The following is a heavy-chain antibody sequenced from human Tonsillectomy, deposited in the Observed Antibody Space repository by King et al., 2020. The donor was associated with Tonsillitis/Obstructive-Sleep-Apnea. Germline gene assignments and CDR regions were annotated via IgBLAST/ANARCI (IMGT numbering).Heavy chain of an antibody. Sequence: VQLVESGAEVKKPGASVKVSCKASGYTFTSYYMHWVRQAPGQGLEWVGIINPSGGSTSYAQNFQGGVTMTRETSTSTVYMELSSLRSEDTAVYYCARDPYCGGDCYFAFDIWGQGTMVTVSS. CDR1: GYTFTSYY. CDR3: ARDPYCGGDCYFAFDI. CDR2: INPSGGST. J-gene: IGHJ3*02. V-gene: IGHV1-46*01. D-gene: IGHD2-21*01.